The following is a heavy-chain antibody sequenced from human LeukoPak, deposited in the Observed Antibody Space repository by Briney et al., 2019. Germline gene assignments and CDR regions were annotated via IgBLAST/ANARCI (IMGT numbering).Heavy chain of an antibody. V-gene: IGHV4-59*08. J-gene: IGHJ4*02. CDR1: GGSISSYY. Sequence: PSETLSLTCTVSGGSISSYYWSWIRQPPGKGLEWIGYIYYSGSTNYNPSLKSRVTISVDTSKNQFSLKLSSVTAADTAVYYCASLGAVFCSSTSCPDYWGQGTLVTVSS. CDR3: ASLGAVFCSSTSCPDY. CDR2: IYYSGST. D-gene: IGHD2-2*01.